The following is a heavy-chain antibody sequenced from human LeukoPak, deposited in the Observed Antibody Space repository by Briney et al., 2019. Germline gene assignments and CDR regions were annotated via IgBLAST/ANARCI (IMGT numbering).Heavy chain of an antibody. CDR3: AKDPRDLSGSYRVFDY. V-gene: IGHV3-11*01. CDR2: ISSSGSTI. Sequence: GGSLRLSCAASGFTFSDYYMSWIRQAPGKGLEWVSYISSSGSTIYYADSVKGRFTISRDNAKNSLYLQMNSLRAEDTAVYYCAKDPRDLSGSYRVFDYWGQGTLVTVSS. D-gene: IGHD1-26*01. CDR1: GFTFSDYY. J-gene: IGHJ4*02.